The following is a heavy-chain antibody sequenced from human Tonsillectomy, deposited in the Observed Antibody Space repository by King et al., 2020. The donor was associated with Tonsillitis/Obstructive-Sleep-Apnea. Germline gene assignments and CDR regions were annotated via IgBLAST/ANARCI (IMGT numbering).Heavy chain of an antibody. CDR3: ARVGPPDITGNAPGIHYYYMDV. D-gene: IGHD1-20*01. Sequence: VQLVESGAEVKKPGESLKISCLASGYTFTNYWIAWVRQMPGKGLECMGIMYAGDSDARYSPAFHGQIIFSPDRSVNTAYLQWSSLKASDTAIYYCARVGPPDITGNAPGIHYYYMDVWGKGTTVTVSS. V-gene: IGHV5-51*01. J-gene: IGHJ6*03. CDR2: MYAGDSDA. CDR1: GYTFTNYW.